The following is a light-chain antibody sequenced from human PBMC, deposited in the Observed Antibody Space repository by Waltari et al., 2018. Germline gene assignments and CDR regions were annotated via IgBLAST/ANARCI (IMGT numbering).Light chain of an antibody. Sequence: DIHMTQSPSSMSASVGARVSITCQASQDIRNYLSWYQQKPGKAPKLLIYDASNLETGVPSRFSGSASGTDFTFTISSLQPEDIATYYCQQYKDLPRTFGQGTKVEFK. J-gene: IGKJ1*01. CDR1: QDIRNY. V-gene: IGKV1-33*01. CDR2: DAS. CDR3: QQYKDLPRT.